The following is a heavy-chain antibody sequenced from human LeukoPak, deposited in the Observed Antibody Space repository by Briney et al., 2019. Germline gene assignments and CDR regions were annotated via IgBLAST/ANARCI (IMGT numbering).Heavy chain of an antibody. J-gene: IGHJ4*02. D-gene: IGHD2/OR15-2a*01. V-gene: IGHV4-59*01. CDR2: IYYSGST. CDR3: ARAGWDLYADY. Sequence: SETLSLTCTVSGGSISSYYWSWIRQPPGKGLEWIGYIYYSGSTNYNPSLKSRVTISVDTSKNQFSLKLSSVTAADTAVYYCARAGWDLYADYWGQGTLVTVSS. CDR1: GGSISSYY.